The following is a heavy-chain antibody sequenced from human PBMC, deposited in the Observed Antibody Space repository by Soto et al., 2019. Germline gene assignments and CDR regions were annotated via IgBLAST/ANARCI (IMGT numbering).Heavy chain of an antibody. J-gene: IGHJ3*02. CDR1: GFTFTSSA. D-gene: IGHD3-9*01. V-gene: IGHV1-58*01. CDR3: AGLRYFDWLLSVFAFDI. Sequence: ASVKVSCKAAGFTFTSSAVQWVRQARGQRLEWIGWIVVGSGNTNYAQKFQERVTITRDMSTSTAYMELSSLRSEDTAVYYCAGLRYFDWLLSVFAFDIWGQGTMVTVSS. CDR2: IVVGSGNT.